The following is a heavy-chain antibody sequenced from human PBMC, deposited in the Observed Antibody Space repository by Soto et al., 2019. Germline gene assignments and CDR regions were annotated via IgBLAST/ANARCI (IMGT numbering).Heavy chain of an antibody. V-gene: IGHV1-18*01. CDR2: INTYNGNT. CDR3: AMVDVYVTPSPQDV. CDR1: GYTFTRYG. J-gene: IGHJ6*02. D-gene: IGHD3-16*01. Sequence: ASVKVSCKASGYTFTRYGIGWARQAPGQGLEWMGWINTYNGNTNYAQNVQGRVALTTDTSTSTAYMELRSLRSNDTAIYYCAMVDVYVTPSPQDVWGQGTTVTVSS.